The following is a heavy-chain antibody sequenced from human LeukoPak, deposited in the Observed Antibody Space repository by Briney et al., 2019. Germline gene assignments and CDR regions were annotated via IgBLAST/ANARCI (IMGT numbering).Heavy chain of an antibody. J-gene: IGHJ4*02. CDR1: RYTFLNYV. V-gene: IGHV1-18*01. D-gene: IGHD1-26*01. CDR3: KRDCYSVSYYGKY. Sequence: AASVKVSCKDSRYTFLNYVTTWGPPAPGQGLEWMGWISAYNGNTNYAQKLQGRVTMTTDTSTSTAYMEVTSLRSDDTAVYYCKRDCYSVSYYGKYWSQGTLVTVSS. CDR2: ISAYNGNT.